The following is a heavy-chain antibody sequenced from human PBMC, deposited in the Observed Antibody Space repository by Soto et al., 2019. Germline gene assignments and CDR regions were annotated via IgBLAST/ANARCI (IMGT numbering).Heavy chain of an antibody. CDR3: ARHAGGVSQIDY. J-gene: IGHJ4*02. Sequence: LSLTCTVSGGSISSHGYYWGWIRQPPGKGLEWVGTIYYSGTTFYNPSLKGRVTISVDTSKNQLSLKLSSVTAADTAVYYCARHAGGVSQIDYWGQGTLVTVSS. CDR2: IYYSGTT. V-gene: IGHV4-39*01. D-gene: IGHD1-26*01. CDR1: GGSISSHGYY.